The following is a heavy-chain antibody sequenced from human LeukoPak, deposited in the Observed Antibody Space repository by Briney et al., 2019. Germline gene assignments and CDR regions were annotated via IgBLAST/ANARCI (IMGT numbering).Heavy chain of an antibody. CDR2: INHFGST. CDR1: GGSFIGYY. D-gene: IGHD6-6*01. Sequence: SETLSLTCAVYGGSFIGYYWSWIRQPPGKGLEWIGEINHFGSTNYNPSLKSRVTISVDTSKNQFSLKLSSVTAADTAVYYCATQIAADNWFDPWGQGTLVTVSS. J-gene: IGHJ5*02. CDR3: ATQIAADNWFDP. V-gene: IGHV4-34*01.